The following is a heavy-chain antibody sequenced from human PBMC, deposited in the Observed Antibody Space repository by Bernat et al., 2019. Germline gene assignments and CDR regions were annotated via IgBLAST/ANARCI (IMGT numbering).Heavy chain of an antibody. CDR1: GGSISSGGYY. Sequence: QVQLQESGPGLVKPSQTLSLTCTVSGGSISSGGYYWNWIRQHPGKGLEWIGYIYYSGSTYYNPSLKSRVTISVDTSKNQFSLKLSSVTAADTAVYYCARGGDDRMEFDYWGQGTLVTVSS. V-gene: IGHV4-31*02. J-gene: IGHJ4*02. D-gene: IGHD3-22*01. CDR3: ARGGDDRMEFDY. CDR2: IYYSGST.